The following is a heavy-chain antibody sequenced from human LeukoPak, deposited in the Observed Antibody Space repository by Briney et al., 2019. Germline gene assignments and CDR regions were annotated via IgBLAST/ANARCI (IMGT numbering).Heavy chain of an antibody. J-gene: IGHJ4*02. CDR2: IGPHSTFT. Sequence: GASVKVSCKSSGFTFTDHYIHWVHQGPGQGLEWMGYIGPHSTFTSSPQEFQGRVTMTRDASMSTAYMELTRLTSDDTAVYYCVREGEGPLSKDFDYWGQGTLVTASS. V-gene: IGHV1-2*02. CDR1: GFTFTDHY. D-gene: IGHD2/OR15-2a*01. CDR3: VREGEGPLSKDFDY.